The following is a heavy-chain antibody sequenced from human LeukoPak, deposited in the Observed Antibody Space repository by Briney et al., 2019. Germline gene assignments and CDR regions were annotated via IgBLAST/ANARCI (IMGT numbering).Heavy chain of an antibody. CDR1: GFTFSSYS. D-gene: IGHD3-22*01. V-gene: IGHV3-21*01. CDR3: ARDLYCDSSGYYYA. CDR2: ISSSSYI. J-gene: IGHJ5*02. Sequence: PGGSLRLSCAASGFTFSSYSMNWVRQAPGKGLEWVSPISSSSYIYYADSVKGRFTISRDNAKNSLYLQMNSLRAEDTAVYYCARDLYCDSSGYYYAWGQGTLVTVSS.